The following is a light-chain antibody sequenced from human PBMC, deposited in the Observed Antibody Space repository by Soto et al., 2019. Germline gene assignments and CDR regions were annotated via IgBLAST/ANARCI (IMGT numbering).Light chain of an antibody. V-gene: IGKV3-15*01. CDR1: QSVSSN. J-gene: IGKJ2*01. CDR3: QQYNNWPPPYT. CDR2: GAS. Sequence: EIVMTQSPATLSVSPGERATLSCRASQSVSSNLAWYQQKSGQAPRLLIYGASTRATGIPARFSGSGSGTEFTLTISSLQSEDFAVYYCQQYNNWPPPYTLGQGTKLEIK.